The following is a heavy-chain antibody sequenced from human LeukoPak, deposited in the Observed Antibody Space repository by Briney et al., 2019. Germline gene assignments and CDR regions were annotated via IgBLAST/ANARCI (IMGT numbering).Heavy chain of an antibody. CDR1: GFTFSSYS. D-gene: IGHD6-13*01. Sequence: GGSLRLSCAASGFTFSSYSMNWVRQAPGKGLEWVSSISSSSSYIYYADSVKGRFIISRDNAKNSLYLQMNSLRAEDTAVYYCASDIPAADTDYWGQRTLVTVSS. CDR2: ISSSSSYI. J-gene: IGHJ4*02. V-gene: IGHV3-21*01. CDR3: ASDIPAADTDY.